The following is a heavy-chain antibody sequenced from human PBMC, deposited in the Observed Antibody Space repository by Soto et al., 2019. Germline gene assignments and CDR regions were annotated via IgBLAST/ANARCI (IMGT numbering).Heavy chain of an antibody. CDR3: ARDRLITGTIYYYYGMDV. CDR1: GYTFTSYG. V-gene: IGHV1-18*01. D-gene: IGHD1-7*01. CDR2: ISAYNGNT. J-gene: IGHJ6*02. Sequence: QVQLVQSGAEVKKPGASVKVSCKASGYTFTSYGISWVRQAPGQGLEWMGWISAYNGNTNDAQKLQGRVTMTTDTSTSTAYMELRSLRSDDTAVYYWARDRLITGTIYYYYGMDVWGQGTTVTVSS.